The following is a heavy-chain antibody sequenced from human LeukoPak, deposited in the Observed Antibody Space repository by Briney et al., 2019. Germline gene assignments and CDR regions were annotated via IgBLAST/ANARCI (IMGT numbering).Heavy chain of an antibody. J-gene: IGHJ4*02. CDR2: IYYSGST. CDR3: ARSLGVLLWFGEQIFFDY. V-gene: IGHV4-39*01. D-gene: IGHD3-10*01. Sequence: SETLSLTCTVSGGSISSSSYYWGWIRQPPGKGLEWIGSIYYSGSTYYNPSLKSRVTISVDTSKNQFSLKLSSVTAADTAVYYCARSLGVLLWFGEQIFFDYWGQGTLVTVSS. CDR1: GGSISSSSYY.